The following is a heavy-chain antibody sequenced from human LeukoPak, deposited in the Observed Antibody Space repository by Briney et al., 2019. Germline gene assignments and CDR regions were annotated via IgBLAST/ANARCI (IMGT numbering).Heavy chain of an antibody. Sequence: ASVKVSFKASGYTFTSYGISWVRQAPGQGREWMGWISAYNGNTNYAQKLQGRVTMTTDTSTSTAYMELRSLRSDDTAVYYCARPQLELLLDYWGQGTLVTVSS. CDR1: GYTFTSYG. CDR3: ARPQLELLLDY. CDR2: ISAYNGNT. V-gene: IGHV1-18*01. J-gene: IGHJ4*02. D-gene: IGHD1-7*01.